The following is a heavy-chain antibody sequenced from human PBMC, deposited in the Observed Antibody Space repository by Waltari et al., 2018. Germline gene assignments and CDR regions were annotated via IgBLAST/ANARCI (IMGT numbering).Heavy chain of an antibody. V-gene: IGHV3-7*03. J-gene: IGHJ3*02. D-gene: IGHD3-10*01. CDR2: IKKDGSEK. CDR3: ARYRDRGVGGLGI. CDR1: GLLFSRYW. Sequence: EVQLVESGGGLVQPGGSLRVSCAASGLLFSRYWMTWGRQAPGKGLEWVDSIKKDGSEKYYVDSVMGRFIISRDNAKNSLYLQMNSLRTEDTAVYYCARYRDRGVGGLGIWGQGTMVTVSS.